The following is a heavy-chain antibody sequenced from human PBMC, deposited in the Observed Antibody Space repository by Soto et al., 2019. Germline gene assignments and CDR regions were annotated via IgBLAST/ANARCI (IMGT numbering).Heavy chain of an antibody. CDR2: VFHTGTT. CDR1: GDSVSSPYY. D-gene: IGHD6-19*01. V-gene: IGHV4-4*02. CDR3: ARRAGWYAIHA. J-gene: IGHJ5*02. Sequence: QVQLQESGPGLVKPSGTLSLTCAVSGDSVSSPYYWCWVRQPPGKGLEWIGEVFHTGTTSYNPSLRSRVTIAMDKSINQFSLDLSSVTAADTAVYYCARRAGWYAIHAWGLGTL.